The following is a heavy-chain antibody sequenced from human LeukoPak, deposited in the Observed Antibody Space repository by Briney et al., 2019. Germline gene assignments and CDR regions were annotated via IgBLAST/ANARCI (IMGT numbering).Heavy chain of an antibody. Sequence: ASVKVSCKASGYTFTSYGISWVRQAPGQGLEWMGWISAYNGNTNYAQKLQGRVTMTTDTSTSTAYMELRSLRSDDTAVYYCGLRAVAGNFDYWGQGTLVTVSS. CDR2: ISAYNGNT. J-gene: IGHJ4*02. D-gene: IGHD6-19*01. CDR1: GYTFTSYG. CDR3: GLRAVAGNFDY. V-gene: IGHV1-18*01.